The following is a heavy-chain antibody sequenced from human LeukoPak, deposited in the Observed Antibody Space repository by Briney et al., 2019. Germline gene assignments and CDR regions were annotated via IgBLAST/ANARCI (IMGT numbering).Heavy chain of an antibody. CDR1: GASISSYY. Sequence: SETLSLTCTVSGASISSYYWSWIRQPPGKGLEWIGYISYSGSTNYNPSLKSRVTMSVDTSNNQFSLGLSSVTAADTAVYYCARQAWKKFDYWGQGTLVTVSS. CDR3: ARQAWKKFDY. V-gene: IGHV4-59*08. D-gene: IGHD1-1*01. CDR2: ISYSGST. J-gene: IGHJ4*02.